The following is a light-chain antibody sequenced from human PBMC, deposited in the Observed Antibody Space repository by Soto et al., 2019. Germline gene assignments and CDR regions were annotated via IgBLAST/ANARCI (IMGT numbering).Light chain of an antibody. CDR1: SGHSTYI. Sequence: QAVVTQSSSASASLGSSVKLTCTLSSGHSTYIIAWHQQQPGKAPRYLMKLEGSGSYNKGSGIPDRFSGSSSGADRYLTIYNLQLEDEADYYFETWDTNVVVFGGGTKLTVL. J-gene: IGLJ2*01. V-gene: IGLV4-60*02. CDR3: ETWDTNVVV. CDR2: LEGSGSY.